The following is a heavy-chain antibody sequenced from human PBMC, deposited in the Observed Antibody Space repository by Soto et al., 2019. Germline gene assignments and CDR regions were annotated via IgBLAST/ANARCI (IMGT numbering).Heavy chain of an antibody. CDR1: GGTFSSYA. Sequence: QVQLVQSGAEVKKPGSSVKVSCKASGGTFSSYAISWVRQAPGQGLEWMGGIIPIFGRANYAQKFQGRGTINADESSSTAYMELSSLRSEDPAVYYCARAGAHYGGKDYWGQGTLVTVSS. J-gene: IGHJ4*02. V-gene: IGHV1-69*12. CDR3: ARAGAHYGGKDY. CDR2: IIPIFGRA. D-gene: IGHD4-17*01.